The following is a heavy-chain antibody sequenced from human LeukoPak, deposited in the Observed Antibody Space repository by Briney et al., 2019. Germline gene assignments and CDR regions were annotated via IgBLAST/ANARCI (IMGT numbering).Heavy chain of an antibody. CDR1: GYTFTGYY. CDR3: ARSPTYYYDSSGYLYYFDY. D-gene: IGHD3-22*01. J-gene: IGHJ4*02. CDR2: INPNSGGT. V-gene: IGHV1-2*02. Sequence: ASVKVSCKASGYTFTGYYMHWVRQALGQGLEWMGWINPNSGGTNYAQKFQGRVTMTRDTSISTAYMELSRLRSDDTAVYYCARSPTYYYDSSGYLYYFDYWGQGTLVTVSS.